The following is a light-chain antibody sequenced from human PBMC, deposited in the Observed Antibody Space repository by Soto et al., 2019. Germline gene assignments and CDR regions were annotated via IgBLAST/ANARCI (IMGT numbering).Light chain of an antibody. CDR3: LQALQSPRT. J-gene: IGKJ2*01. CDR2: LAS. Sequence: DIVMTQSPLSLPVTPGEPASISCRSSQSLLHSNGKNYVDWYLQKPGQSPQLLIYLASTRASGVPDRFSGSGSGTDFTVKISRVEVGDVWIYYCLQALQSPRTFGQGTKVEIK. CDR1: QSLLHSNGKNY. V-gene: IGKV2-28*01.